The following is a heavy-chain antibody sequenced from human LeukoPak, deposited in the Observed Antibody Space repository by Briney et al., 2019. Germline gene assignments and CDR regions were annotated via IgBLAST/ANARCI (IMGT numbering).Heavy chain of an antibody. Sequence: SETLSLTCAVYGGSFSGYYWSWIRQPPGKGLEWIGEINHSGSTNYNPSLKSRVTISVDTSKNRFSLKLSSVTAADTAVYYCARDGGQLDYWGQGTLVTVSS. J-gene: IGHJ4*02. CDR1: GGSFSGYY. D-gene: IGHD6-13*01. CDR3: ARDGGQLDY. V-gene: IGHV4-34*01. CDR2: INHSGST.